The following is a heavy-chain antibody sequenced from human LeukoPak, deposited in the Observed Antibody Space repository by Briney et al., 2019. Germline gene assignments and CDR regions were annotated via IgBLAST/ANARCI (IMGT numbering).Heavy chain of an antibody. CDR1: GFTFRSYG. V-gene: IGHV3-33*01. J-gene: IGHJ4*02. D-gene: IGHD6-19*01. CDR3: ARDRSSGYLEY. Sequence: GGSLRLSCAASGFTFRSYGMHWVRQAPGKGLEWVAIIWYDGSDKYYADSVKGRFTISRDNSKNTLYLQMNSLRAEETAVYYCARDRSSGYLEYWGQGTLVTVSS. CDR2: IWYDGSDK.